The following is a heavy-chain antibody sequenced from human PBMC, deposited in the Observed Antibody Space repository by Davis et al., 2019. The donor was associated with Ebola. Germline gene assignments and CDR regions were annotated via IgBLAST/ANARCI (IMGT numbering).Heavy chain of an antibody. J-gene: IGHJ6*02. CDR1: GFTFSNCW. V-gene: IGHV3-7*01. CDR3: ARGHATSLYGMDV. Sequence: GESLKISCATSGFTFSNCWMSWVRQAPGKGLEWVAVINPDGSDKYYVDSVKGRFTISRDNSKNTLFLQMNSLRAEDTAVYYCARGHATSLYGMDVWGQGTTVTVSS. CDR2: INPDGSDK.